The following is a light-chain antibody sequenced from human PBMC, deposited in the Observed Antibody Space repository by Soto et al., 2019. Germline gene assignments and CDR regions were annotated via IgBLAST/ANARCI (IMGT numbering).Light chain of an antibody. V-gene: IGKV3D-20*02. J-gene: IGKJ5*01. CDR1: QSVGSNY. Sequence: EIVLTQFPGTLSLSPWERGALSXPASQSVGSNYLAWYQQRPGQAPRLLIYDASNRATGIPARFSGRGSGTDFTLTISSLQPEDFATYYCQQLNSYPFTFGQGTRLENK. CDR3: QQLNSYPFT. CDR2: DAS.